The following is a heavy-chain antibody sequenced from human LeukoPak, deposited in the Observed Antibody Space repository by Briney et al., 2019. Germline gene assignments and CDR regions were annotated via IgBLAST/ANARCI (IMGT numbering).Heavy chain of an antibody. CDR3: ARGSTYYYDTTGYYFNYFDY. CDR2: LYNSGST. D-gene: IGHD3-22*01. J-gene: IGHJ4*02. V-gene: IGHV4-61*02. Sequence: PSETLSLTCTVSGGSTSSEGNYWSWIRQPAGKGPEWIGRLYNSGSTNYNPSLKGRVTISVDTSKNQFSLKLTSVTAADTAVYYCARGSTYYYDTTGYYFNYFDYWGQGTLVTVSS. CDR1: GGSTSSEGNY.